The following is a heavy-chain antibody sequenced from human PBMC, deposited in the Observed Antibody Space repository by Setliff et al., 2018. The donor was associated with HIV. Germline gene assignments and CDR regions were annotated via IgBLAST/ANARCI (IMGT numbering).Heavy chain of an antibody. V-gene: IGHV4-59*03. CDR3: ATADFPPPSYIWESYRSGAFDI. Sequence: SETLSLTCAVSGGSINSYYWSWIRQPPGKGLEWIGSVDYSGTPNYSPSLKSRVTISLDTSKNGISLKVTSVTAADTAVYYCATADFPPPSYIWESYRSGAFDICGQGTMVTVSS. CDR1: GGSINSYY. J-gene: IGHJ3*02. CDR2: VDYSGTP. D-gene: IGHD3-16*02.